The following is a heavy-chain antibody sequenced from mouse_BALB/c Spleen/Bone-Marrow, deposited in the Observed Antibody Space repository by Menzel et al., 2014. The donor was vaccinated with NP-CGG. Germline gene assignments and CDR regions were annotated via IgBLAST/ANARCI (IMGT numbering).Heavy chain of an antibody. CDR1: GYTFTSYW. CDR2: IYPGDGDT. Sequence: VKLVESGAELARPGASVKLSCKASGYTFTSYWMQWVKQRPGQGLEWIGAIYPGDGDTRYTQKFKGKATLTADKSSSTAYMQLSSLASEDSAVYYCARWGSSYAMDYWGQGTSVTVSS. J-gene: IGHJ4*01. V-gene: IGHV1-87*01. CDR3: ARWGSSYAMDY. D-gene: IGHD1-3*01.